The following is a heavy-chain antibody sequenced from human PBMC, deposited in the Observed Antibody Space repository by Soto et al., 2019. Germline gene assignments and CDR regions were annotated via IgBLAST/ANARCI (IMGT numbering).Heavy chain of an antibody. D-gene: IGHD5-12*01. CDR3: ARVEMATRGIDY. J-gene: IGHJ4*02. Sequence: EVQLVESAGGLVKPGGSLRLSCAASGFTFSSYSMNWVRQAPGKGLEWVSSISSSSSYIYYADSVKGRFTISRDNAKNSLYLQMNSLRAEDTAVYYCARVEMATRGIDYWGQGTLVTVSS. V-gene: IGHV3-21*01. CDR1: GFTFSSYS. CDR2: ISSSSSYI.